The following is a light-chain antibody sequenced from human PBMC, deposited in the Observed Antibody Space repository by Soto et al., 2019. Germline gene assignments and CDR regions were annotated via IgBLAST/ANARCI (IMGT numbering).Light chain of an antibody. V-gene: IGKV1-39*01. CDR1: QSISSY. CDR3: QQSLSTLLT. Sequence: DIQMTQSPSSLSASVGDRVTITCRASQSISSYLNWYQQKPGKAPKLLIYKASSLEGGVPSRFSGSGSGTDFTLTISSLQPEDVATYYCQQSLSTLLTFGGGTKVDIK. CDR2: KAS. J-gene: IGKJ4*01.